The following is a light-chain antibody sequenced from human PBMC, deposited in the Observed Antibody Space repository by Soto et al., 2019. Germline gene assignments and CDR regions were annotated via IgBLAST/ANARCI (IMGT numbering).Light chain of an antibody. CDR2: GAS. J-gene: IGKJ5*01. CDR1: QGVDKY. V-gene: IGKV1-16*01. CDR3: HQYNTYPT. Sequence: DIQMTQSPSSLSASVGDRVIITCRASQGVDKYLAWFQQKPGKAPKSLIYGASRLQSGVPSRFSGSGSGTHFTLTITNLQPEDFATYYCHQYNTYPTFGQWTRLQI.